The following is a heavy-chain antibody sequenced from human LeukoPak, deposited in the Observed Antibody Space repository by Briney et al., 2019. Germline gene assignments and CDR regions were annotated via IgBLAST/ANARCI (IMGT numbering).Heavy chain of an antibody. J-gene: IGHJ4*02. CDR2: ISAYNGNT. D-gene: IGHD5-12*01. Sequence: XXWMXWISAYNGNTNYAQKLQGRVTMTTDTSTSTAYMELRSLRSDDTAVYYCARDKNRGGYDYPPLVWGQGTLVTVSS. V-gene: IGHV1-18*01. CDR3: ARDKNRGGYDYPPLV.